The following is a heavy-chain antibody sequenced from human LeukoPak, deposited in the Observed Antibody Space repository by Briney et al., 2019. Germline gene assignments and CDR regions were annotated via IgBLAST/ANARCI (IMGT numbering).Heavy chain of an antibody. CDR2: VSGSGDRT. CDR3: ANSRGYGSGNL. CDR1: GFTFNNYA. Sequence: PGGSLRLSCAASGFTFNNYAMSWVRQAPGKGLEWISAVSGSGDRTYYAGSVKGRFTISRDNSKNIVYLRMNSLRAEDTAVYFCANSRGYGSGNLWGQGTLVTVSS. J-gene: IGHJ4*02. D-gene: IGHD3-10*01. V-gene: IGHV3-23*01.